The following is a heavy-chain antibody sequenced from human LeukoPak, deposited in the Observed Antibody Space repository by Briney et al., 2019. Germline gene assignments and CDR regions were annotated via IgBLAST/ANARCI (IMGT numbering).Heavy chain of an antibody. J-gene: IGHJ4*02. CDR3: AKANDYYDSSGSYRVPFDY. V-gene: IGHV3-9*01. Sequence: GGSLRLSCAASGFTFGDYVMHWVRQAPGKGLEWVSSISWNSGSIGYADSVKGRFTISRDNAKNSLYLQMNSLRAEDTALYYCAKANDYYDSSGSYRVPFDYWGQGTLVTVSS. CDR2: ISWNSGSI. CDR1: GFTFGDYV. D-gene: IGHD3-22*01.